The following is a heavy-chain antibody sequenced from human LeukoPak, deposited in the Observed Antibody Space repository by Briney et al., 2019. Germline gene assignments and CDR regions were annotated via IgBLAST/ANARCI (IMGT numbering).Heavy chain of an antibody. CDR2: IWNDGSQK. D-gene: IGHD3-16*01. Sequence: GGSLRLSCAASGFSFSFYGMQWVRQAPGKGLEWVAVIWNDGSQKYYGDSVKGRFTISKDNSRKTVNLQMDSLRAEDTAIYYCTRWGAGGLTLDYWGQGVLVTVSS. CDR3: TRWGAGGLTLDY. V-gene: IGHV3-33*01. CDR1: GFSFSFYG. J-gene: IGHJ4*02.